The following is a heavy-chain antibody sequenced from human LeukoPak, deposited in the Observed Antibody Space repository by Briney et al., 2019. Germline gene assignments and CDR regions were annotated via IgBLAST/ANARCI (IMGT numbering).Heavy chain of an antibody. CDR2: IYYSGST. D-gene: IGHD7-27*01. CDR1: GGSISSYY. CDR3: ARSNWGRYYFDY. Sequence: SETLSLTCTVSGGSISSYYCSWIRQPPGKGLEWIGYIYYSGSTNYNPSLKSRVTISVDTSKNQFSLKLSSVTAADTAVYYCARSNWGRYYFDYWGQGTLVTVSS. J-gene: IGHJ4*02. V-gene: IGHV4-59*01.